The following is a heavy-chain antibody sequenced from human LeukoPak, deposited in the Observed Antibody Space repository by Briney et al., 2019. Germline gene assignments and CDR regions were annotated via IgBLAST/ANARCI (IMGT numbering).Heavy chain of an antibody. V-gene: IGHV1-18*01. CDR3: ARDGDIVVVSADSNWFDP. Sequence: ASVTVSCKASGYTFTSYGISWVRQAPGQGLDWMGWISAYNGNTNYAQKLQGRVTMTTDTSTSTAYMELRSLRSDDTAVYYCARDGDIVVVSADSNWFDPWGQGTLVTVS. CDR1: GYTFTSYG. CDR2: ISAYNGNT. D-gene: IGHD2-2*01. J-gene: IGHJ5*02.